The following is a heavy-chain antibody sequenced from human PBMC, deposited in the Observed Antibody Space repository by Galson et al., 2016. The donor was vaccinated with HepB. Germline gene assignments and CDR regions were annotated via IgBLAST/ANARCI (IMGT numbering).Heavy chain of an antibody. CDR1: GFTFSSYW. V-gene: IGHV3-74*01. Sequence: SLRLSCAASGFTFSSYWMHWVRQGPGKGLVWVSRVNRDGSITDYADSVKGRFTISRDNAKNTVYLQMNSLRAEDTAIYYCSTISPGREGDFGGQGTLVTVSS. CDR3: STISPGREGDF. D-gene: IGHD5-24*01. CDR2: VNRDGSIT. J-gene: IGHJ4*02.